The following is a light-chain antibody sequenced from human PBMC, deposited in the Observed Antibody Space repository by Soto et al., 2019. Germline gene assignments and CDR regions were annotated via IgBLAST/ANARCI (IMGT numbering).Light chain of an antibody. CDR1: QSTSSW. CDR2: GAS. V-gene: IGKV1-5*03. J-gene: IGKJ1*01. Sequence: DILMTQSPSTLSASVGETVTLTCRASQSTSSWVAWYQQRPGKPPKLVIYGASTVERGVPSRFSGSGSGTEFTLTIAGMQPDDFATYYCQHYKPYKTFGQGTKVDIK. CDR3: QHYKPYKT.